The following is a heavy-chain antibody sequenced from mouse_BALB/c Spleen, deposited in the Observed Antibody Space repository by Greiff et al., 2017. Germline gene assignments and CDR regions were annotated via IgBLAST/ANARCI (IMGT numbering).Heavy chain of an antibody. CDR1: GFNIKDYY. V-gene: IGHV14-1*02. Sequence: EVNLVESGAELVRPGALVKLSCKASGFNIKDYYMHWVKQRPEQGLEWIGWIDPENGNTIYDPKFQGKASITADTSSNTAYLQLSSLTSEDTAVYYCLYDGYYYAMDYWGQGTSVTVSS. D-gene: IGHD2-3*01. CDR3: LYDGYYYAMDY. J-gene: IGHJ4*01. CDR2: IDPENGNT.